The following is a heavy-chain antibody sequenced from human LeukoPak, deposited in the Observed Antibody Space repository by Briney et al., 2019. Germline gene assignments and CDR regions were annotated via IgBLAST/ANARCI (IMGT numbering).Heavy chain of an antibody. V-gene: IGHV3-15*07. CDR1: GFSFSDAW. CDR2: IRSKADGGTP. CDR3: VGGPGWVFDL. J-gene: IGHJ2*01. Sequence: GGSLRLSCAASGFSFSDAWMNWVRQAPGKGLEWVGHIRSKADGGTPDYIAPVKGRFTISRDNAKNSVYLQMNGLKAEDTAVYHCVGGPGWVFDLWGRGTLVTVPS. D-gene: IGHD1-26*01.